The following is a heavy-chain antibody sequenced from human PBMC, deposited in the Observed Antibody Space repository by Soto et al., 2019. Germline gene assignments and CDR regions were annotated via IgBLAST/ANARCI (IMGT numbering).Heavy chain of an antibody. Sequence: QVHLVQSGAEVKKPGASVKVSCKGSGYALTTYGITWVRQAPGQGLEWMGWISAHNGNTNYAQKLQCRVTVTRDTSTSTAYMELRSLRSDDTAVYYCARGRYGDYWGQGALVTVSS. J-gene: IGHJ4*02. V-gene: IGHV1-18*01. CDR1: GYALTTYG. CDR2: ISAHNGNT. CDR3: ARGRYGDY. D-gene: IGHD1-1*01.